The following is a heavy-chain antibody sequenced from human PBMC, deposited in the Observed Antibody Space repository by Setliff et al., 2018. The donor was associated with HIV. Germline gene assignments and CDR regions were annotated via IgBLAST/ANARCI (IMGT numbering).Heavy chain of an antibody. Sequence: PSETLSLTCIVSRGSISSTSHYWGWVRQSPGRRREWVSVIYSGGSTYYADSVKGRFTISRDNFKNTLYLQMGSLRAEDMAVYYRARDASISSPYDAFDIWGQGTMVTVSS. J-gene: IGHJ3*02. CDR1: RGSISSTSHY. D-gene: IGHD6-6*01. CDR2: IYSGGST. CDR3: ARDASISSPYDAFDI. V-gene: IGHV3-66*01.